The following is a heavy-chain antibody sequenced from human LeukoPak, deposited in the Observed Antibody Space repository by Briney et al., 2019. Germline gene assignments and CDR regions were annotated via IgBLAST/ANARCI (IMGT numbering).Heavy chain of an antibody. CDR3: AKSPGVNGYYFFDS. Sequence: GGSLRLSCAASGFTFSNYAMSWVRQAPGKGLEWVSTISGDGGSTYYADSVMGRFTISRDNSKNTLYLQVNSLRVEDTAVYSCAKSPGVNGYYFFDSWGQGTLVTVSS. V-gene: IGHV3-23*01. J-gene: IGHJ4*02. CDR2: ISGDGGST. CDR1: GFTFSNYA. D-gene: IGHD5-24*01.